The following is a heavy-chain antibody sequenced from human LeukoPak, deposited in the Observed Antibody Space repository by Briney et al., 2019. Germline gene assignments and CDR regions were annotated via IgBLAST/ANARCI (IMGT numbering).Heavy chain of an antibody. CDR2: IYYSGST. V-gene: IGHV4-59*01. CDR1: GGSISSYY. CDR3: ARMPGRDDYGDYHPSYYFDY. J-gene: IGHJ4*02. Sequence: SETLSLTYTVSGGSISSYYWSWIRQPPGKGLEWIGYIYYSGSTNYNPSLKSRVTISVDTSKNQFSLKLSSVTAADTAVYYCARMPGRDDYGDYHPSYYFDYWGQGALVTVSS. D-gene: IGHD4-17*01.